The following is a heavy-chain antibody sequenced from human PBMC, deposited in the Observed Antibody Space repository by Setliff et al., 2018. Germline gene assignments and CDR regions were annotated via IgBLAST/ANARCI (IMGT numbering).Heavy chain of an antibody. D-gene: IGHD6-19*01. CDR1: GGTFSSYA. CDR2: IIPILGIA. CDR3: ASPRGAVAGTLDAFDI. Sequence: SVKVSCKASGGTFSSYAISWVRQAPGQGLEWMGGIIPILGIANYAQKFQGRVTITADKSTSKAYMELSSLRSEDTAVYYCASPRGAVAGTLDAFDIWGQGTMVTVSS. J-gene: IGHJ3*02. V-gene: IGHV1-69*10.